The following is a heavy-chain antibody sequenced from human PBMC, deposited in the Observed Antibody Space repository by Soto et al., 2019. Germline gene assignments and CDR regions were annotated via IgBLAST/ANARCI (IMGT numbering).Heavy chain of an antibody. CDR1: GFRFNDYY. J-gene: IGHJ4*02. D-gene: IGHD1-26*01. CDR2: TRNKANNYAS. V-gene: IGHV3-72*01. Sequence: GGSLRLSCTASGFRFNDYYMDWVRQLPGKGLEWVGRTRNKANNYASEYAPSLKGRLTISRHDSEDSMFLQLNSLKIEDTAVYYCARDTGGSYDFWGQGALVTVSS. CDR3: ARDTGGSYDF.